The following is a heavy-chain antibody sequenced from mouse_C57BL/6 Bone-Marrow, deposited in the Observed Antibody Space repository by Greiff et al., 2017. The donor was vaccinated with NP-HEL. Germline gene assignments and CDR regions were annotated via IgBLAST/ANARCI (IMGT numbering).Heavy chain of an antibody. CDR2: INPYNGGT. CDR1: GYTFTDYY. CDR3: ARLIRRGGYAMDY. D-gene: IGHD2-12*01. V-gene: IGHV1-19*01. J-gene: IGHJ4*01. Sequence: EVQLQQSGPVLVKPGASVKMSCKASGYTFTDYYMNWVKQSHGKSLEWIGVINPYNGGTSYNQKFKGKATLTVDKSSSTAYMELDSLTSEDSAIYYCARLIRRGGYAMDYWGQGTSVTVSS.